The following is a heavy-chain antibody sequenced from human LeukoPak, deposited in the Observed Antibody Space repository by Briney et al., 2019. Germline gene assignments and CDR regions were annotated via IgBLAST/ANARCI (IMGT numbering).Heavy chain of an antibody. D-gene: IGHD6-13*01. CDR2: ISYDGSNK. V-gene: IGHV3-30*07. CDR3: ARVITIAAPDY. J-gene: IGHJ4*02. Sequence: GGSLRLSCAASGFTFSSYAMHWVRQAPGKGLEWVAVISYDGSNKYYADSVKGRFTISRDNSKNTLYLQMNSLRAEDTAVYYCARVITIAAPDYWGQGTLVTVSS. CDR1: GFTFSSYA.